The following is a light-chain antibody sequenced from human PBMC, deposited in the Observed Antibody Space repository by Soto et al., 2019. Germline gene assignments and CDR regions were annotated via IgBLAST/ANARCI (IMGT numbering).Light chain of an antibody. CDR2: KAS. V-gene: IGKV1-5*03. Sequence: DIQMTQSPSTLSASVGDIVTITCLASQSIRSCLAWYQQKPGKAPKLLIYKASSLENGAPSRFSGSESGTEFTLTISSLQPDDFATYYCQQYNSYSPYTFGQGTKLEIK. CDR3: QQYNSYSPYT. CDR1: QSIRSC. J-gene: IGKJ2*01.